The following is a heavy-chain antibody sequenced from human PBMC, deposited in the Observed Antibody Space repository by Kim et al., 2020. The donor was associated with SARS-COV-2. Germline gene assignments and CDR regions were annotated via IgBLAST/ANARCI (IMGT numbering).Heavy chain of an antibody. J-gene: IGHJ4*02. CDR2: ISSDGSTT. CDR1: GFTFSTYW. Sequence: GGSLRLSCAASGFTFSTYWMHWVRQDPGKGLVWVSRISSDGSTTTYADSVKGRFTISRDNAKNTLYLQMNSLRAEDTAVYYCARGSSGWGDFWGQGTLLTVSS. D-gene: IGHD6-19*01. CDR3: ARGSSGWGDF. V-gene: IGHV3-74*01.